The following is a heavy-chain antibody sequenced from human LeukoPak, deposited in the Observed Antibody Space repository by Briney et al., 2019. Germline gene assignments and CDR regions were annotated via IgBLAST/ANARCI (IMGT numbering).Heavy chain of an antibody. CDR2: IYSGGST. D-gene: IGHD6-13*01. CDR3: ARAEYLGYSSSWYTLDY. V-gene: IGHV3-66*01. Sequence: GGSLRLSCAASGFTVSSNYMSWVRQAPGKGLEWVSVIYSGGSTYYADSVKGRFTISRDNSKNTLYLQMNSLRAEDTAVYYCARAEYLGYSSSWYTLDYWGQGTLVTVSS. J-gene: IGHJ4*02. CDR1: GFTVSSNY.